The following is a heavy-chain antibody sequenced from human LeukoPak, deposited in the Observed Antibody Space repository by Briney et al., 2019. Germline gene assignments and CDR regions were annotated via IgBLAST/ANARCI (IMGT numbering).Heavy chain of an antibody. CDR2: IWYDGSNK. CDR3: TTASRRGLGEFDC. V-gene: IGHV3-30*02. CDR1: GFTFSSYG. J-gene: IGHJ4*02. D-gene: IGHD3-10*01. Sequence: AGGSLRLSCAASGFTFSSYGMHWVRQAPGKGLEWVAVIWYDGSNKYYADSVKGRFTISRDNSKNTLYLQRNSLRAEDTAVYYCTTASRRGLGEFDCWGQGALVTVSS.